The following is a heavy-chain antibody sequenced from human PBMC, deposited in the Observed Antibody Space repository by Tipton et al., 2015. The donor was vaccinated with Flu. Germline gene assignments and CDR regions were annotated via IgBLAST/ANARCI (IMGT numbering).Heavy chain of an antibody. J-gene: IGHJ6*02. CDR2: ISPGDSDT. CDR1: GYTFTSYW. D-gene: IGHD6-19*01. V-gene: IGHV5-51*01. CDR3: VRRPRSLVAGYYYGLDV. Sequence: QLVQSGAEVKKPGESLKISCEGSGYTFTSYWIGWVRRVPGKGLDFMGYISPGDSDTRYSPSFRGQVTISADQSISTAYLQWSSLRAADTAIYYCVRRPRSLVAGYYYGLDVWGQGTTVIVSS.